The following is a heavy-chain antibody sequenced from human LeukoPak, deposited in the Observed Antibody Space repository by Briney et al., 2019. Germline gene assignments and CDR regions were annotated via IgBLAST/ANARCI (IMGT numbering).Heavy chain of an antibody. CDR2: VYFRGDT. D-gene: IGHD3-16*02. CDR1: GGSISDHY. CDR3: AKHVSDYSWGTYRQTDNWFDP. J-gene: IGHJ5*02. V-gene: IGHV4-59*08. Sequence: SETLSLTCTVSGGSISDHYWSWIRQPPGKGLEWIGYVYFRGDTNYNPSLQSRVTISVNMSKRQFSLRLTSVTAADTATYYCAKHVSDYSWGTYRQTDNWFDPWGQGTLVTVSS.